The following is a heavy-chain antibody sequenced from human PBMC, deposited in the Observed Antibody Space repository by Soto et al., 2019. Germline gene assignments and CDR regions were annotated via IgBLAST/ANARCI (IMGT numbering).Heavy chain of an antibody. CDR2: IYYSGTT. V-gene: IGHV4-31*03. CDR1: GGSISSGGYY. Sequence: QVQLQESGPGLVKPSETLSLTCTVSGGSISSGGYYWSWIRQHPGKGLEWIGYIYYSGTTYYNPSIKSRVAISVDTSKNQFSLKLSSVSAADTALYYCARCSLVVVPAPGFDPWGRGTLVPVSS. CDR3: ARCSLVVVPAPGFDP. D-gene: IGHD2-2*01. J-gene: IGHJ5*02.